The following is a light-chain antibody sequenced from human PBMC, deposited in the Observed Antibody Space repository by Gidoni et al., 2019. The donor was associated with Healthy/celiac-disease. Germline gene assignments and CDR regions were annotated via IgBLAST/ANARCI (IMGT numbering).Light chain of an antibody. CDR1: QSVSSSY. J-gene: IGKJ2*01. Sequence: EIVLTHSPGTLSLSPGERATLSCRASQSVSSSYLAWYQQKPGQAPRLLIYGASSRATGIPDRFSGSGSGTDFTLTISRLEPEEFAVYYCQQYGSSPMYTFGQGTKLEIK. V-gene: IGKV3-20*01. CDR2: GAS. CDR3: QQYGSSPMYT.